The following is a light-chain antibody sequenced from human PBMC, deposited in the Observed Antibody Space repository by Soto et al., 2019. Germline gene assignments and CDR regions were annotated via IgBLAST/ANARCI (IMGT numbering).Light chain of an antibody. CDR3: QQYNNWHPIT. V-gene: IGKV3-20*01. CDR2: GAS. J-gene: IGKJ5*01. CDR1: QSVSSSY. Sequence: EIVLTQSPGTLSLSPGERATLSFRSSQSVSSSYLAWYQQKPGQAPRLLIYGASSRATGIPDRFTGSGSGTEFTLTISSLQYEDFAVYYCQQYNNWHPITFGQGTRLEIK.